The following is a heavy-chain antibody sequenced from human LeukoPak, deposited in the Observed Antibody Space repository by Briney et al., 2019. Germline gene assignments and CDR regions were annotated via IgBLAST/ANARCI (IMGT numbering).Heavy chain of an antibody. CDR3: AKSDTTY. V-gene: IGHV3-23*01. J-gene: IGHJ4*02. CDR1: GFTFTSHA. D-gene: IGHD1-26*01. Sequence: PGRSLRLSCAASGFTFTSHAMSWVRQAPGKGLERGSAISDTGGSTYYAVSVKGRLSISRANSKNTLYLQMNSLRAEHTAIYYCAKSDTTYWGQGTLVTVSS. CDR2: ISDTGGST.